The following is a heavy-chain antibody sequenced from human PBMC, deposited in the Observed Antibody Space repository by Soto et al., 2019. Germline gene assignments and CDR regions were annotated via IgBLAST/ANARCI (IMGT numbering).Heavy chain of an antibody. D-gene: IGHD1-26*01. V-gene: IGHV1-18*01. J-gene: IGHJ4*02. CDR2: IRVYNGDT. CDR3: ARGDRSPNY. Sequence: QVQLVQSGAEVKKTGASVKVSCKSSGYDFTNYGITWVRQAPGQGLDWVGWIRVYNGDTKYAQKFQGRVTLTTDTSTTTAYMELMSLRSDDTAVYYCARGDRSPNYWGQGTLVTVSS. CDR1: GYDFTNYG.